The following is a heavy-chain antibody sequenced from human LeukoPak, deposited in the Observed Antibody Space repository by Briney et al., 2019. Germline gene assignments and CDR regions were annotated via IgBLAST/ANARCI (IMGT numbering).Heavy chain of an antibody. D-gene: IGHD3-9*01. CDR3: ATREGYFGLFDP. Sequence: SETLSLTCTVSGGSISSGGYYWRWIRQHPGKGLEWIGYIYYSGSTYYNPSLKSRVTISVDTSKNQFSLKLSSGTAADTAVYYRATREGYFGLFDPWGQGTLVTVSS. CDR1: GGSISSGGYY. CDR2: IYYSGST. V-gene: IGHV4-31*03. J-gene: IGHJ5*02.